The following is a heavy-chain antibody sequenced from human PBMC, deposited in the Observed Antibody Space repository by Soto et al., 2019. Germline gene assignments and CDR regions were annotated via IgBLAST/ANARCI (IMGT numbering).Heavy chain of an antibody. V-gene: IGHV1-18*01. CDR2: ISAYNGNT. CDR1: GYTFTSYG. J-gene: IGHJ3*02. CDR3: ARTRGYSGYDYFGAFDI. D-gene: IGHD5-12*01. Sequence: ASVKVSCKASGYTFTSYGISWVRQAPGQGLEWMGWISAYNGNTNYAQKLQGRVTMTTDTSTSTAYMELRSLRSDDTAVYYCARTRGYSGYDYFGAFDIWGQGTMVTVSS.